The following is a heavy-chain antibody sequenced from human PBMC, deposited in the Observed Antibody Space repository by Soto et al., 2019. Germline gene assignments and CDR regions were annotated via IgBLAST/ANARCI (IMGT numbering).Heavy chain of an antibody. D-gene: IGHD5-12*01. V-gene: IGHV4-30-2*01. CDR3: AAGGGLPRYY. J-gene: IGHJ4*02. Sequence: QLQLQESGSGLVKPSQTLSLTCAVSGRSMSSGGYSWSRIRQPPGKGLEWIGYIYHSGSTYYNPSLKTRVTISVDRSKIQFSLKLSSVTAADTAVYYCAAGGGLPRYYWGQGTLVTVSS. CDR1: GRSMSSGGYS. CDR2: IYHSGST.